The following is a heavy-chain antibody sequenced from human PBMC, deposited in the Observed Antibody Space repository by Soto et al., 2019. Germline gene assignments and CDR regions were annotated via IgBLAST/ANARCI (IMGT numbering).Heavy chain of an antibody. CDR2: ISGSGGST. Sequence: EVQLLESGGGLVQPGGSLRLSCAASGFTFSSYAMSWVRQAPGKGLEWVSTISGSGGSTYYADSVKGRFTISKDNSKNTLYLQINSRRAEDTAVYYCAKAPLYSSSWYQDYWGQGTLVTVSS. V-gene: IGHV3-23*01. D-gene: IGHD6-13*01. CDR3: AKAPLYSSSWYQDY. J-gene: IGHJ4*02. CDR1: GFTFSSYA.